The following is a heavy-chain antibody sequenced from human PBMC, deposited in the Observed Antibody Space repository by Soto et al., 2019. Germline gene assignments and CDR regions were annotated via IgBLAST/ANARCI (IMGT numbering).Heavy chain of an antibody. Sequence: SETLSLTCTVSGGSISSSSYYWGWIRQPPGKGLEWIGSIYYSGSTNYNPSLKSRVTISVDTSKNQFSLKLSSVTAADTAVYYCARRFIYEDYWGQGTLVTVSS. CDR2: IYYSGST. V-gene: IGHV4-39*07. J-gene: IGHJ4*02. CDR3: ARRFIYEDY. D-gene: IGHD5-12*01. CDR1: GGSISSSSYY.